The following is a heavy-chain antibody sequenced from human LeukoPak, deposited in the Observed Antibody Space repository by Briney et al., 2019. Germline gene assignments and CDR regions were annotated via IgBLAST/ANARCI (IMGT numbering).Heavy chain of an antibody. CDR1: GYTFTSYG. CDR2: ISAYNGNT. CDR3: AREGNRHSSSWYNQYYYYYMDV. D-gene: IGHD6-13*01. Sequence: ASVKASCKASGYTFTSYGISWVRQAPGQGLEWMGLISAYNGNTNYAQKLQGRVTMTTDTSTSTAYMELRSLRSDDTAVYYCAREGNRHSSSWYNQYYYYYMDVWGKGTTVTVSS. J-gene: IGHJ6*03. V-gene: IGHV1-18*01.